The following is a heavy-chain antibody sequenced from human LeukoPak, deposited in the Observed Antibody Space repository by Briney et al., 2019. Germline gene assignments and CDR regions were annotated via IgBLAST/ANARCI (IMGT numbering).Heavy chain of an antibody. CDR2: ISNNGGDT. J-gene: IGHJ4*02. CDR3: AKSMSTFYRGFFDY. V-gene: IGHV3-23*01. D-gene: IGHD5/OR15-5a*01. Sequence: PGGSLRLSCAASGFTFSTYAMRWVRQAPGMGLEWVSTISNNGGDTYYADSVKGRLTISRDNSKNTLYLQINSLRAEDTAMYYCAKSMSTFYRGFFDYWGQGTLVSVSS. CDR1: GFTFSTYA.